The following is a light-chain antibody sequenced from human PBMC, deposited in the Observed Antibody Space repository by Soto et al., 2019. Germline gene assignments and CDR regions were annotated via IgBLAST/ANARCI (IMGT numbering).Light chain of an antibody. CDR3: SSYTSSTLGV. CDR2: DVN. J-gene: IGLJ1*01. Sequence: QSALTQPASVSGSPGQSITISCTGTSSDVGNYNYVSWYQQHPGKAPKLMIYDVNNRPLGVSNRFSGSKSGNTASLTISGLQAEDEADYYCSSYTSSTLGVFGTGTKLTVL. V-gene: IGLV2-14*01. CDR1: SSDVGNYNY.